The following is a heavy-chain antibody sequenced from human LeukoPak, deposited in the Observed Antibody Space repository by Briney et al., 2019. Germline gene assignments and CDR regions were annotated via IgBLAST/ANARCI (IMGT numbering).Heavy chain of an antibody. V-gene: IGHV1-46*01. CDR2: INPSGGST. J-gene: IGHJ4*02. CDR1: GYTFTNYY. CDR3: ARDQTYSSSWQFDY. Sequence: ASVTVSYKASGYTFTNYYIHWVRQAPGQGLEWMGMINPSGGSTSYAQKFQGRVTMTRDMSTSTVYMELSSLRSEDTAVYYCARDQTYSSSWQFDYWGQGTLVTVSS. D-gene: IGHD6-13*01.